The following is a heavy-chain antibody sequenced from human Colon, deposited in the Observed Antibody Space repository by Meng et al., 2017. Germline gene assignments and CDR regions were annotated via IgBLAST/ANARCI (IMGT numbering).Heavy chain of an antibody. CDR1: GFDFTSYA. J-gene: IGHJ5*02. CDR3: ARDYGGPQWFAP. D-gene: IGHD3-16*01. V-gene: IGHV3-30*01. Sequence: VQLVGSGGDVVQPWRSLSLSCATSGFDFTSYAMHWVRQAPGKGLEWVAVISYDGSQKFYADSVKGRFTISRDFSKSTVSLQMDSLRVEDTAMYYCARDYGGPQWFAPWGQGTLVTVSS. CDR2: ISYDGSQK.